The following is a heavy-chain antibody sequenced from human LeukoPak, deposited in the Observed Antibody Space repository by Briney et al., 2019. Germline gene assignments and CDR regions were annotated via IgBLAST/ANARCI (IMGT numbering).Heavy chain of an antibody. D-gene: IGHD3-9*01. CDR1: GFTFSSYR. V-gene: IGHV3-7*04. CDR3: ARDRRYYDILTGYYGAFDI. J-gene: IGHJ3*02. CDR2: IKQDGSEK. Sequence: PGGSLRLSCAASGFTFSSYRMSWVRQAPGGGLEWVANIKQDGSEKYNVDSVKGRFTISRDNAKNSLYLQMNSLRAEDTAVYYCARDRRYYDILTGYYGAFDIWGQGTMVTVSS.